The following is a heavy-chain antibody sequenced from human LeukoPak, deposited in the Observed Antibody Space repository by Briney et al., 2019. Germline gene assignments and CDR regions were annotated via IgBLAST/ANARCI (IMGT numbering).Heavy chain of an antibody. CDR2: IYTSGST. CDR3: ARRLLGYCSGGCYSGYFQH. Sequence: SETLSLTCTVSGGSISSGSYYWSWIRQPAGKGLEWIGHIYTSGSTNYNPSLKSRVTISVDTSKNQFSLKLSSVTAADTAVYYCARRLLGYCSGGCYSGYFQHWGQGTLVTVSS. D-gene: IGHD2-15*01. V-gene: IGHV4-61*09. CDR1: GGSISSGSYY. J-gene: IGHJ1*01.